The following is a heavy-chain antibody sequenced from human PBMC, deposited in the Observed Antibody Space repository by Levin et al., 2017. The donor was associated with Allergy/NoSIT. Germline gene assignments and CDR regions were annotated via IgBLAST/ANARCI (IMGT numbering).Heavy chain of an antibody. CDR1: GGSISSSSYY. J-gene: IGHJ4*02. CDR2: VFYSAST. D-gene: IGHD6-19*01. CDR3: ASLRLSTPRFSSGYYYLDY. V-gene: IGHV4-39*01. Sequence: PSETLSLTCTVSGGSISSSSYYWGWLRQPPGKGLEWIGGVFYSASTYYNPSLKGRVTISVDTYKNQFLLRHTFVTAAETAAYSAASLRLSTPRFSSGYYYLDYWGQGTLVTVSS.